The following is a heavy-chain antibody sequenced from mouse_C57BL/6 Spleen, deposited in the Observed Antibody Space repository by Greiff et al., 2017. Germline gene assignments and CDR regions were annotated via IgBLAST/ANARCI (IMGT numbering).Heavy chain of an antibody. Sequence: VQLQQSGPELVKPGASVKISCKASGYSFTSYYIHWVKQRPGQGLEWIGWIYPGSGNTKYNEKFKGKATLTADTSSSTAYMQLSSLTSEDSAVYYCARGAYGNYSAWFAYWGQGTLVTVSA. CDR3: ARGAYGNYSAWFAY. D-gene: IGHD2-1*01. V-gene: IGHV1-66*01. J-gene: IGHJ3*01. CDR2: IYPGSGNT. CDR1: GYSFTSYY.